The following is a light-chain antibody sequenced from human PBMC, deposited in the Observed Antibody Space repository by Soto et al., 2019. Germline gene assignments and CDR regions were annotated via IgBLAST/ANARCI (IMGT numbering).Light chain of an antibody. CDR3: CSYAGSSTHVV. Sequence: QSALTQPASVSGSPGQSITISCTGTSSDVGSYNLVSWYQQHPGKAPKLMIYEGNKRPSGVSNRFSGSKSSNTASLTISGLQAEDEADYYCCSYAGSSTHVVFGGGTKLTVL. CDR2: EGN. J-gene: IGLJ2*01. CDR1: SSDVGSYNL. V-gene: IGLV2-23*01.